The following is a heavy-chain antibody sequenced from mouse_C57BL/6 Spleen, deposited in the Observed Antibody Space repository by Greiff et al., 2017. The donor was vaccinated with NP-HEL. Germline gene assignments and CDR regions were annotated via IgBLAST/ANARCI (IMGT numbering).Heavy chain of an antibody. CDR1: GFTFSSYG. J-gene: IGHJ2*01. D-gene: IGHD2-5*01. V-gene: IGHV5-6*01. Sequence: EVKLMDSGGDLVKPGGSLKLSCAASGFTFSSYGMSWVRQTPDKRLEWVATISSGGSYTYYPDSVKGRFTISRDNAKNTLYLQMSSLKSEDTAMYYCASQIYSNFDYWGQGTTLTVSS. CDR2: ISSGGSYT. CDR3: ASQIYSNFDY.